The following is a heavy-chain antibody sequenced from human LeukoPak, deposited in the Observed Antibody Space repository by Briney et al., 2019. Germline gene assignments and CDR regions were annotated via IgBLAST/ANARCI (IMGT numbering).Heavy chain of an antibody. J-gene: IGHJ4*02. CDR1: GGSISSGGYY. CDR2: IYYSGST. CDR3: ASLGYCSGGSCYSTPLFDY. Sequence: PSQTLSLTCTVSGGSISSGGYYWSWIRQPPGKGLEWIGSIYYSGSTYYTPSLKSRVTISVDTSKNQFSLKVSSVTAADTAVYYCASLGYCSGGSCYSTPLFDYWGQGTLVTVSS. D-gene: IGHD2-15*01. V-gene: IGHV4-39*01.